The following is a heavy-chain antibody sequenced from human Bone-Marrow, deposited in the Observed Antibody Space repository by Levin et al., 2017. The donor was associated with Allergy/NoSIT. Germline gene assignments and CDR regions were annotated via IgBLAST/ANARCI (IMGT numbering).Heavy chain of an antibody. D-gene: IGHD2-21*02. CDR1: GGSMNSSNW. V-gene: IGHV4-4*02. CDR2: IYQSGST. J-gene: IGHJ3*02. CDR3: ATCGDDCIDVFGI. Sequence: KPSETLSLTCAVSGGSMNSSNWWSWLRQAPGKGLEWIGEIYQSGSTDYNPSLKSRVTISLDKSNNHLFLKLSSVTAADTAVYYCATCGDDCIDVFGIWGQGTLVTVSS.